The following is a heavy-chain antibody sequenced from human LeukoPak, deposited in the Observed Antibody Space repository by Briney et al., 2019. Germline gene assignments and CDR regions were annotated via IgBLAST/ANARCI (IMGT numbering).Heavy chain of an antibody. Sequence: SETLSLTCTVSGGSISSYYWSWIRQPPGKGLEWVGYIYYSGSTNYNPSLKIRVTISVDTSKNQFSLKLRSVTAADTDVYYCAGGYSSGWYHWGQGTLVTVSS. J-gene: IGHJ4*02. D-gene: IGHD6-19*01. V-gene: IGHV4-59*01. CDR2: IYYSGST. CDR3: AGGYSSGWYH. CDR1: GGSISSYY.